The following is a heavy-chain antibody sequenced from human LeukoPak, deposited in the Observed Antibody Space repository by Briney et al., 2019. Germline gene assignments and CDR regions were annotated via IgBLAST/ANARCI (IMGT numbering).Heavy chain of an antibody. CDR1: GGSISNYY. D-gene: IGHD3-3*01. CDR3: ARDTSPGYDFWSGYYRGNYYYGMDV. Sequence: PSETLSLTCTVSGGSISNYYWSWIRQPAGKGLGWIGRIYTSGSTNYNPSLKSRVTMSVDTSKNQFSLKLSSVTAADTAVYYCARDTSPGYDFWSGYYRGNYYYGMDVWGQGTTVTVSS. V-gene: IGHV4-4*07. J-gene: IGHJ6*02. CDR2: IYTSGST.